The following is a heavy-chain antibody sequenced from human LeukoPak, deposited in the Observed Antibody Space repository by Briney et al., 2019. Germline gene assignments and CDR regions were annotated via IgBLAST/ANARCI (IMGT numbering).Heavy chain of an antibody. CDR3: ARGGSRSRRGDDAFDI. CDR2: ISAYNGNT. D-gene: IGHD3-10*01. V-gene: IGHV1-18*01. CDR1: GYTFTSYG. J-gene: IGHJ3*02. Sequence: GASVKVSCKASGYTFTSYGISWVRQAPGQGLEWMGWISAYNGNTNYAQKLQGRVTLATDASTSTAYVELRSLTSDDTAVYFCARGGSRSRRGDDAFDIWGQGTMVTVSS.